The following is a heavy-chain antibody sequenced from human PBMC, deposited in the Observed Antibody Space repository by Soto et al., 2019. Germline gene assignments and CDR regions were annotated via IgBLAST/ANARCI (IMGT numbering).Heavy chain of an antibody. V-gene: IGHV3-33*01. Sequence: QVQLVESGGGVVQPGRSLRLSCAASGFTFSSYGMHWVRQAPGKGLEWVAVIWYDGSNKYYADSVKGRFTISRDNSKSTLYLQMNSLRAEDTAVYYCASHGIVGATTSYFDYWGQGTLVTVSS. CDR1: GFTFSSYG. D-gene: IGHD1-26*01. CDR3: ASHGIVGATTSYFDY. J-gene: IGHJ4*02. CDR2: IWYDGSNK.